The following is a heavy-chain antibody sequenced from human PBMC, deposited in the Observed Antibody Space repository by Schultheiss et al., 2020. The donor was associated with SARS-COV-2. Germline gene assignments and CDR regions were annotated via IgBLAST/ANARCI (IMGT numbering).Heavy chain of an antibody. V-gene: IGHV6-1*01. Sequence: SETLSLTCAISGDSVSSYSVAWNWIRQSPSRGLEWLGRTYYTSQWYNEYGVSVKSRIIIRPDTSKNQFSLQLNSVTAADTAVYYCARDFGSSGWFGIGYYGMDVWGQGTTVTVSS. CDR3: ARDFGSSGWFGIGYYGMDV. D-gene: IGHD6-19*01. J-gene: IGHJ6*02. CDR2: TYYTSQWYN. CDR1: GDSVSSYSVA.